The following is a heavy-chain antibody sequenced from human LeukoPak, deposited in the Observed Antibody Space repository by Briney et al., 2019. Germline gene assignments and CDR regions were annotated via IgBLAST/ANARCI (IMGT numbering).Heavy chain of an antibody. J-gene: IGHJ4*02. Sequence: SETLSLTCTVSGGSISSINYYWGWIRQAPGRGLECIGNIYYVGTTYYNPSLRSRVTISVDTSKGQFSLKLTSVTAADTAVYYCARSSYYYDSSGYARFDYWGQGTLVTVSS. CDR3: ARSSYYYDSSGYARFDY. D-gene: IGHD3-22*01. CDR2: IYYVGTT. V-gene: IGHV4-39*01. CDR1: GGSISSINYY.